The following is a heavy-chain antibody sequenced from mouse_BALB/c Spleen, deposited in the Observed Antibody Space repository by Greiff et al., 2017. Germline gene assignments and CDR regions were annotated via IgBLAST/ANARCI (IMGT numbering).Heavy chain of an antibody. J-gene: IGHJ2*01. V-gene: IGHV1-69*02. D-gene: IGHD3-2*01. CDR2: IYPSDSYT. CDR3: TRLDSSGPFGY. Sequence: QVQLQQPGAELVRPGASVKLSCKASGYTFTSYWINWVKQRPGQGLEWIGNIYPSDSYTNYNQKFKDKATLTVDKSSSTAYMQLSSPTSEDSAVYYCTRLDSSGPFGYWGQGTTLTVSS. CDR1: GYTFTSYW.